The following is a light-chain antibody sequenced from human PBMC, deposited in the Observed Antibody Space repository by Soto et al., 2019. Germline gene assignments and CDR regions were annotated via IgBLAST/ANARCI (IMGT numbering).Light chain of an antibody. V-gene: IGLV1-44*01. J-gene: IGLJ1*01. CDR2: TSN. Sequence: QSVLTQPHSASGTPGQRVTISCSGSNSNIGSNKVSWYQQLPGTAPKLLIYTSNQRPSGVPARFSGSKSGTSASLAISGLQSEDEADYYCATWDDTLHGYVFGAGTKVTVL. CDR1: NSNIGSNK. CDR3: ATWDDTLHGYV.